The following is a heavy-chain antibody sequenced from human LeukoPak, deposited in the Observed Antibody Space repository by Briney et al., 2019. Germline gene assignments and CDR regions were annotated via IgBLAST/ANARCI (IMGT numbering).Heavy chain of an antibody. CDR1: GSNFRSYE. CDR2: ISSSGCTI. Sequence: GGSLRLLCAASGSNFRSYEMQWVRPAPARGGAWVSYISSSGCTIYYADSVKGRFTLCREHAKNPLYPQMKSLSAQGNVCLYFAKDLSSGWYVCLDYWGQGTLVTVSS. J-gene: IGHJ4*02. D-gene: IGHD6-19*01. CDR3: AKDLSSGWYVCLDY. V-gene: IGHV3-48*03.